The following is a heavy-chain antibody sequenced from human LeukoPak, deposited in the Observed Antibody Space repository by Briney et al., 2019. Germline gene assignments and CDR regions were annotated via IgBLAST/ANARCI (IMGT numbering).Heavy chain of an antibody. V-gene: IGHV3-30-3*01. Sequence: GGSLRLSCAASGFTFSSYAMHWARQAPGKGLEWVAVISYDGSNKYYADSVKGRFTISRDNSKNTLYLQMNSLRAEDTAVYYCARDLEVDIVATIRGGFDYWGQGTLVTVSS. CDR2: ISYDGSNK. CDR1: GFTFSSYA. D-gene: IGHD5-12*01. CDR3: ARDLEVDIVATIRGGFDY. J-gene: IGHJ4*02.